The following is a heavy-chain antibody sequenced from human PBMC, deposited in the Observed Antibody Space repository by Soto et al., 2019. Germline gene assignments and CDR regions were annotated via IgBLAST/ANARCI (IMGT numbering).Heavy chain of an antibody. CDR2: IIPLFGTA. CDR3: ARGSTTIWYFDL. D-gene: IGHD1-1*01. Sequence: QVQLVQSGAEVKKPGSSVKVSCRASGGTFSNYAISWVRQAPGQGLEWMGGIIPLFGTANYVQKFQGRVTITADKSTSTAYMELNSLRSEDTAVYYCARGSTTIWYFDLWGRGTLVTVSS. V-gene: IGHV1-69*06. J-gene: IGHJ2*01. CDR1: GGTFSNYA.